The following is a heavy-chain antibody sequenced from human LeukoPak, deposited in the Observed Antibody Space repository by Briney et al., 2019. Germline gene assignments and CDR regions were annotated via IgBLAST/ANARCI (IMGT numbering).Heavy chain of an antibody. J-gene: IGHJ4*02. CDR1: GFTFSSYG. V-gene: IGHV3-30*02. Sequence: GGSLRLSCAASGFTFSSYGTHWVRQAPGNGLWWVAFIRYDGSNKYYADSVKGRFTISRDNSKNTLYLQMNRLRPEDTAVYYCARDQYYYGSGRSFFPPPGYWGQGTLVTVSS. CDR2: IRYDGSNK. CDR3: ARDQYYYGSGRSFFPPPGY. D-gene: IGHD3-10*01.